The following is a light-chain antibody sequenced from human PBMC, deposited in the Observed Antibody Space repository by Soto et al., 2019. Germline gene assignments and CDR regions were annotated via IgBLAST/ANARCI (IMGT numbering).Light chain of an antibody. CDR1: QGISSA. J-gene: IGKJ3*01. CDR3: QQFNSYPLFT. CDR2: DAS. V-gene: IGKV1-13*02. Sequence: AIQLTQSPSSLSASVGERVTITCRASQGISSALAWYQQKPGKAPKLLIYDASSLESGVPSRFSGSGSGTDFTLSISSRQPEDFATYYCQQFNSYPLFTFGPGTKVDIK.